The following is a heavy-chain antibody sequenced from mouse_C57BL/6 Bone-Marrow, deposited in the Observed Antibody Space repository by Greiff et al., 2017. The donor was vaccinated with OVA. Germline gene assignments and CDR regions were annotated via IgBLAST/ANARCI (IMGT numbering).Heavy chain of an antibody. J-gene: IGHJ4*01. D-gene: IGHD2-1*01. V-gene: IGHV5-9-1*02. CDR3: TRLLDAMDY. CDR2: ISSGGDYI. Sequence: DVMLVESGDGLVKPGGSLKLSCAASGFTFSSYAMSWVRQTPEKRLEWVAYISSGGDYIYYADTVKGRFTISRDNARNTLYLQMSSLKSEDTAMYYCTRLLDAMDYWGPGTSVTVSS. CDR1: GFTFSSYA.